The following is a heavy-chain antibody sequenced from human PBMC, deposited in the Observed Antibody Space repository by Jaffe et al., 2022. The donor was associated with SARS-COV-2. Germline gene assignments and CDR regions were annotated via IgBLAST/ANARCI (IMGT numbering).Heavy chain of an antibody. CDR1: GGSISSSNW. J-gene: IGHJ4*02. D-gene: IGHD1-26*01. CDR2: IYHSGST. V-gene: IGHV4-4*02. Sequence: QVQLQESGPGLVQPSGTLSLTCAVSGGSISSSNWWSWVRQPPGKGLEWIGEIYHSGSTNYNPSLKSRVTISVDRSKNQFSLKLTSVTAADTAVYYCAGYSGSYYGGFDYWGQGTLVTVSS. CDR3: AGYSGSYYGGFDY.